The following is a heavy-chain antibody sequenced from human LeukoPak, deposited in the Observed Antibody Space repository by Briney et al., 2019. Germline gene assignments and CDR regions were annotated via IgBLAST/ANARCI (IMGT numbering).Heavy chain of an antibody. D-gene: IGHD6-19*01. V-gene: IGHV1-18*01. CDR1: RYTFISYG. CDR2: ISAYNGST. CDR3: ARGRIAVAGLGAFDI. J-gene: IGHJ3*02. Sequence: ASVKVSCKASRYTFISYGISWVRQAPGQGLEWMGWISAYNGSTNYSQKFQGRVTITRDTSACTAYMELSSLRSEDTAVYYCARGRIAVAGLGAFDIWGQGTMVTVSS.